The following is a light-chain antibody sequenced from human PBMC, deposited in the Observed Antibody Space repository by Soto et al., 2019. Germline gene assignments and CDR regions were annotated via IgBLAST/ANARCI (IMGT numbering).Light chain of an antibody. V-gene: IGKV3-15*01. CDR2: GAS. CDR3: QQYNNWPGT. J-gene: IGKJ3*01. Sequence: EIVMTQSPATLSVSPGERATLSCRASQRVSSNLAWYQQKPGQAPRLLIYGASTRATGIPARFSGSGSGTEFNLTISSLQSEDFAVYYCQQYNNWPGTFGPGTKVDIK. CDR1: QRVSSN.